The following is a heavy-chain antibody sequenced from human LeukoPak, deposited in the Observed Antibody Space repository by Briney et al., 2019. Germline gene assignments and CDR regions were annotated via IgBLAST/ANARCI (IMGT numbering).Heavy chain of an antibody. CDR1: GYSFITYG. V-gene: IGHV1-18*01. CDR3: ARDLRGWPYYFDY. CDR2: ISGYNGNT. Sequence: GASVKVSCKTSGYSFITYGITWVRQAPGQGLEWMGWISGYNGNTNYAQKFQGRVTMTTDTSTSTAYMELRSLRSDDTAVYYCARDLRGWPYYFDYWGQGTLVTVSS. J-gene: IGHJ4*02. D-gene: IGHD6-19*01.